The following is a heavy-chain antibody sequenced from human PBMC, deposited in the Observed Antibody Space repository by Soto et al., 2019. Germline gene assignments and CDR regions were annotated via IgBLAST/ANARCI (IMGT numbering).Heavy chain of an antibody. CDR2: ISGGGGST. CDR3: AKISGSVPY. V-gene: IGHV3-23*01. CDR1: GISFSTYP. Sequence: GSLRLSCAASGISFSTYPMTWVRQAPGKGLEWVSCISGGGGSTYYADSVKGRFTISRDNSKNTLYLQMNSLRAEDTAIYYCAKISGSVPYWGQGTLVTVSS. J-gene: IGHJ4*02. D-gene: IGHD6-19*01.